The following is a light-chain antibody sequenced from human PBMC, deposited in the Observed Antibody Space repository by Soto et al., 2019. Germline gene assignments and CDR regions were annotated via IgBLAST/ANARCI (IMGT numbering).Light chain of an antibody. Sequence: QSALTQPASVSGSPGQSITISCTGTSSDVGGYNYVSWYQQNPDKAPKLMIYEVSHRPSGVSNRFSGSKSGNTASLTISGLQAEDEADYYCSSYTSSSTVVFGGGTKLTVL. CDR1: SSDVGGYNY. J-gene: IGLJ2*01. CDR3: SSYTSSSTVV. CDR2: EVS. V-gene: IGLV2-14*01.